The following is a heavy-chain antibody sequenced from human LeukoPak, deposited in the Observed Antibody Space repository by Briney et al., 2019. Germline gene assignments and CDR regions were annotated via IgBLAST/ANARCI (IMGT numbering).Heavy chain of an antibody. V-gene: IGHV3-23*01. J-gene: IGHJ4*02. CDR3: AKDYYDSSGYPAFDY. CDR2: ISDSGGST. D-gene: IGHD3-22*01. Sequence: PGGSLRLSCAASGFTFSSYAMNWVRQAPGKGLEWVSFISDSGGSTYYADSVKGRFTISRDNSKNTLYLQMNSLRAEDTAVYYCAKDYYDSSGYPAFDYWGQGTLVTVSS. CDR1: GFTFSSYA.